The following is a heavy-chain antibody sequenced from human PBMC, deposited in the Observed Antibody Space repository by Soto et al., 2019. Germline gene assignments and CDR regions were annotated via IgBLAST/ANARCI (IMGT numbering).Heavy chain of an antibody. D-gene: IGHD6-6*01. V-gene: IGHV2-70*01. CDR3: ARSTLVSYGMDV. J-gene: IGHJ6*04. CDR2: IDWDDDK. Sequence: SGPTLVNPTHTLTLTCTFSGFSLSTSGMCVSWIRQPPGKALEWLSLIDWDDDKHYSTSLKTRLTISKDTSKNQVVLTMTNMDPVDTATYYCARSTLVSYGMDVWRKGTTITVSS. CDR1: GFSLSTSGMC.